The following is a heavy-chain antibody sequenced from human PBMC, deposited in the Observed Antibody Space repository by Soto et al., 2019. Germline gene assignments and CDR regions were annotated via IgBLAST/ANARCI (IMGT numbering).Heavy chain of an antibody. Sequence: GGSLRLSCSASGFSFRDSAMHWVRQAPGKELEYVSAISTHGRNTYYADSVKGRFTISRDNSKNTVHLQMSSLRVEDTAVYYCVRDVFGVVIFDSWGQGTPVTVSS. D-gene: IGHD3-3*01. J-gene: IGHJ4*02. CDR3: VRDVFGVVIFDS. CDR2: ISTHGRNT. V-gene: IGHV3-64D*08. CDR1: GFSFRDSA.